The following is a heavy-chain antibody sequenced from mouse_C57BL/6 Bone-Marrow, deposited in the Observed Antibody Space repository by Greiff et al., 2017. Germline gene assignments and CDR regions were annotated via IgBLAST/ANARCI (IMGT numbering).Heavy chain of an antibody. Sequence: EVHLVESGGGLVKPGGSLKLSCAASGFTFSSYTMSWVRQTPEKRLEWVATISGGGGNTYYPDSVKGRFTISRDNAKNTLYLQMSSLRSEDTALYYCARQYYYGSSYEDYWGQGTTLTVSS. V-gene: IGHV5-9*01. CDR3: ARQYYYGSSYEDY. D-gene: IGHD1-1*01. CDR1: GFTFSSYT. J-gene: IGHJ2*01. CDR2: ISGGGGNT.